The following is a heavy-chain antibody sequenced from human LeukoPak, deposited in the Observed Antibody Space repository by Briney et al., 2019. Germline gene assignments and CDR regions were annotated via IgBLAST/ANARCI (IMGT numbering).Heavy chain of an antibody. Sequence: SETLSLTCTVSGGSISSYYWSWIRQPPGEGLEWIGYIYYSGSTNYNPSLKSRVTISVDTSKNQFSLKLSSVTAADTAVYYCARDPGRYDFWSGYLSHAFDIWGQGTMVTVSS. J-gene: IGHJ3*02. CDR1: GGSISSYY. D-gene: IGHD3-3*01. CDR2: IYYSGST. V-gene: IGHV4-59*01. CDR3: ARDPGRYDFWSGYLSHAFDI.